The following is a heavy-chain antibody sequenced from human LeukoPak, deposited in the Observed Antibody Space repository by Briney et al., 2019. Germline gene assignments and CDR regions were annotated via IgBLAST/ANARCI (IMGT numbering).Heavy chain of an antibody. V-gene: IGHV4-61*02. CDR1: GGSISSGSYY. J-gene: IGHJ5*02. CDR2: IYTSGST. Sequence: SETLSLTCTVSGGSISSGSYYWSWIRQPAGKGLEWIGRIYTSGSTNYNPSLKSRVTISVDTSKNQFSLKLSSVTAADTAVYYCARTDGDYAYNWFDPWGQGTLVTVSS. CDR3: ARTDGDYAYNWFDP. D-gene: IGHD4-17*01.